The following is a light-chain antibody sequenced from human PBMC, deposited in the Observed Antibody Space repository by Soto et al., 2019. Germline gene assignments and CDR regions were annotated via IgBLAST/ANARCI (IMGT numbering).Light chain of an antibody. Sequence: DIQMTQSPSSLSASVGDRVTITCRASQSISTYLNWYQHKPGKAPKLLIHAASSLQSGVPSRFSGSGSGTDFTLTISSLQPADSATYYCQQYNTFCTFGQGTKVDIK. CDR2: AAS. J-gene: IGKJ1*01. CDR3: QQYNTFCT. V-gene: IGKV1-39*01. CDR1: QSISTY.